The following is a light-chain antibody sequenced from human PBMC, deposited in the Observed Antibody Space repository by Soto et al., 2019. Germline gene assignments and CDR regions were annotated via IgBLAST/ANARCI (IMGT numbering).Light chain of an antibody. CDR1: SGHSSNA. Sequence: QLVLTQSPSASASLGASVKLTCTLSSGHSSNAIAWHQQQPEKGPRFLMKVNSDGSHNKGDGIPDRFSGSSSGAERYLTISSLQSEDEADYYCQTWGTGIWVFGGGTKVTV. CDR2: VNSDGSH. J-gene: IGLJ3*02. CDR3: QTWGTGIWV. V-gene: IGLV4-69*01.